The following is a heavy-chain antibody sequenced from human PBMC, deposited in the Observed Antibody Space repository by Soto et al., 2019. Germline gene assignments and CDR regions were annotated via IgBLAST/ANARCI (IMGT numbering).Heavy chain of an antibody. D-gene: IGHD3-22*01. CDR1: GFTFSSYS. J-gene: IGHJ5*02. Sequence: EVQPVESGGGLVQPGGSLRLSCAASGFTFSSYSMNWVRQAPGKGLEWVSYISSSSRTIYYADSVKGRFTISRDNAKNSLYLQMNSLRAEDTAVYYCARDRFDYYDSSGYWRFDPWGQGTLVTVSS. V-gene: IGHV3-48*01. CDR2: ISSSSRTI. CDR3: ARDRFDYYDSSGYWRFDP.